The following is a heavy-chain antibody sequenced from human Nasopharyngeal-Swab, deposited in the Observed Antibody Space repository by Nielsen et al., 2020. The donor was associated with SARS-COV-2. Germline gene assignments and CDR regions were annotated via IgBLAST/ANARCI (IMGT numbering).Heavy chain of an antibody. J-gene: IGHJ6*02. D-gene: IGHD2-15*01. CDR1: GFTFSSYA. CDR2: ISYDGSNK. V-gene: IGHV3-30*04. CDR3: AGGQGRYYYYGMDV. Sequence: GESLKISCAASGFTFSSYAMHWVRQAPGKGLEWVAVISYDGSNKYYADSVKGRFTISRDNSKNTLYLQMNSLRAEDTAVYYCAGGQGRYYYYGMDVWGQGTTVTVPS.